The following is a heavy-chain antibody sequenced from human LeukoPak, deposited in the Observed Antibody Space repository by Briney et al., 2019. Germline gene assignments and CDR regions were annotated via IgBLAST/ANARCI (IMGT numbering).Heavy chain of an antibody. CDR3: ATGSIVVVPATVRRNYYYYMDV. V-gene: IGHV1-24*01. J-gene: IGHJ6*03. CDR2: FDPEDGET. Sequence: GASVKVSCKVSGYTLTELSMHWERQAPGKGLEWMGGFDPEDGETIYAQKFQGRVTMTEDTSTDTAYMELSSLRSEDTAVYYCATGSIVVVPATVRRNYYYYMDVWGKGTTVTVSS. D-gene: IGHD2-2*01. CDR1: GYTLTELS.